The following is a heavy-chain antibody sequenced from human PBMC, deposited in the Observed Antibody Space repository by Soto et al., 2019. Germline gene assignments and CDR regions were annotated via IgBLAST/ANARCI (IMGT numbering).Heavy chain of an antibody. Sequence: GGSLRLSCAASGFTLSSYRMTWVRQAPGKGLEWLSYISRNSGLTYYADFVKGGFTVSRDNAKNAVYLQMNSLRDEDTAVYYCARDPIGSGSSVYYFDYWGQGTLVTVSS. CDR2: ISRNSGLT. V-gene: IGHV3-48*02. J-gene: IGHJ4*02. D-gene: IGHD3-10*01. CDR1: GFTLSSYR. CDR3: ARDPIGSGSSVYYFDY.